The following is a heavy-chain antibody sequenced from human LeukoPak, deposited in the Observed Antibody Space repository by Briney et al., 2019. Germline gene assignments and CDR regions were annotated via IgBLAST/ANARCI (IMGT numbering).Heavy chain of an antibody. J-gene: IGHJ4*02. Sequence: ASVKVSCKASGYTFTGSYMHWVRQAPGQGLEWMGLINPNSGGTNYAQKFQGRVTMTRDTSISTAYMGLSRLRSEDTAVYYCARDESGSYGYWGQGTLVTVSS. CDR2: INPNSGGT. V-gene: IGHV1-2*02. CDR3: ARDESGSYGY. D-gene: IGHD1-26*01. CDR1: GYTFTGSY.